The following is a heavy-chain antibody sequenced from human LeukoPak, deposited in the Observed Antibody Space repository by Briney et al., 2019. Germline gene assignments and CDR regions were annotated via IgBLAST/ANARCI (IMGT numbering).Heavy chain of an antibody. V-gene: IGHV4-39*01. J-gene: IGHJ4*02. CDR3: ARHGHYDILTGYDFDY. CDR1: GGFISSSSYY. D-gene: IGHD3-9*01. Sequence: SEPLSLTCSVCGGFISSSSYYWGWIPQPPGEGLEWIGSIYYSGSTDYNPYLKSRVTISVGTSKNQFSLKLSSVTAADTAVYYCARHGHYDILTGYDFDYWGQGTLVTVSS. CDR2: IYYSGST.